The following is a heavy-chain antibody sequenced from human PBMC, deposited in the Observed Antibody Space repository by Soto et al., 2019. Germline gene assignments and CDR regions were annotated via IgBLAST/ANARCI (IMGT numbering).Heavy chain of an antibody. CDR2: IIPIFGTA. Sequence: AASVKVSCKASGGTFSSYAISWVRQAPGQGLEWMGGIIPIFGTANYAQKFQGRVTITADESTSTAYMELSSLRSEDTAVYYCARAHITIPGLYYYYGMDVWGQGTTVTVSS. CDR3: ARAHITIPGLYYYYGMDV. J-gene: IGHJ6*02. V-gene: IGHV1-69*13. CDR1: GGTFSSYA. D-gene: IGHD2-21*01.